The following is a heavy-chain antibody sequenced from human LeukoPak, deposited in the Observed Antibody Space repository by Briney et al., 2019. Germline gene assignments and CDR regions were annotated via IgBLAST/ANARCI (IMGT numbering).Heavy chain of an antibody. J-gene: IGHJ5*02. CDR3: ASGYTAAGRRFDP. CDR1: GGSVSSSSY. D-gene: IGHD6-13*01. V-gene: IGHV4-39*01. CDR2: IYYSGST. Sequence: SETLSLTCTVSGGSVSSSSYWGWIRQPPGKGLEWIGSIYYSGSTYYSPPLKSRVTISLDPSKNQFSLKLSSLTAADTAIYYCASGYTAAGRRFDPWGQGTLVTVSS.